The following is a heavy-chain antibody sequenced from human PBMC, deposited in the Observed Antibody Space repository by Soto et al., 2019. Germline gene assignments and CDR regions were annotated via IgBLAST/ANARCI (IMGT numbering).Heavy chain of an antibody. V-gene: IGHV4-34*01. D-gene: IGHD3-22*01. Sequence: QVQLQQWGAGLLKPSETLSLTCAVYGGSFSGYYWSWIRQPPGKGLEWLGEINHSGSTNYNPSLKSRVAISVDTSKNQFSLKLSSVTAADTAVYYCARGLYYYDSSGYYYGIYYYGMDVWGQGTTVTVSS. CDR1: GGSFSGYY. CDR3: ARGLYYYDSSGYYYGIYYYGMDV. CDR2: INHSGST. J-gene: IGHJ6*02.